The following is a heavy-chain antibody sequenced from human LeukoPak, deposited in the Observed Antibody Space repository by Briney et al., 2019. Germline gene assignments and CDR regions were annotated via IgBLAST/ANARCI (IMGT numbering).Heavy chain of an antibody. J-gene: IGHJ3*02. D-gene: IGHD2-2*01. Sequence: ASVKVSCKASAYTFTSYDIKWVRQATGQGLEWMGWMNPNSGNTGYAQKFQGRVTMTRNTSISTAYMELSSLRSEDTAVYYCARAVYCSSTSCHPPDAFDIWGQGTMVTVSS. CDR3: ARAVYCSSTSCHPPDAFDI. CDR2: MNPNSGNT. CDR1: AYTFTSYD. V-gene: IGHV1-8*01.